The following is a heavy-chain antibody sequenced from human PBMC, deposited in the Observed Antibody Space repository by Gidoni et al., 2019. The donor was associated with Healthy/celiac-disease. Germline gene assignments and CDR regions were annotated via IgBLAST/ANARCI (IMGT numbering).Heavy chain of an antibody. Sequence: EVQLLESGGGLVQPGGSLRLSCAASGFTFSSYAMSWVRQAPGKGVEWVSAMCGSGGSTYYAESVKGRFTISRDNSKNTLYLQMNSLRAEDTAVYYCAKGATIFGVDIFDYWGQGTLVTVSS. J-gene: IGHJ4*02. CDR3: AKGATIFGVDIFDY. D-gene: IGHD3-3*01. CDR1: GFTFSSYA. CDR2: MCGSGGST. V-gene: IGHV3-23*01.